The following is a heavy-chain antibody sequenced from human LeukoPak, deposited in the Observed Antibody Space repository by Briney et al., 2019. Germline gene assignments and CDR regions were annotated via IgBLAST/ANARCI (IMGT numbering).Heavy chain of an antibody. V-gene: IGHV1-18*01. J-gene: IGHJ6*02. CDR3: ARDRRLPDYYDSSGYYYYGMDV. CDR2: ISAYNGNT. CDR1: GYTFTSYG. D-gene: IGHD3-22*01. Sequence: ASVKVSCKASGYTFTSYGISWVRQAPGQGLEWMGWISAYNGNTNYAQKLQGRVTMTTDTSTSTAYMELRSLRSDDTAVYYCARDRRLPDYYDSSGYYYYGMDVWGQGTTVTVSS.